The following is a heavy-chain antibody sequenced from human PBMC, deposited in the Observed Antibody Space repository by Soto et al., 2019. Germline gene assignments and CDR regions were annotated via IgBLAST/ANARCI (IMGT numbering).Heavy chain of an antibody. CDR3: TRDQRYSSAV. D-gene: IGHD5-18*01. J-gene: IGHJ4*02. Sequence: EVQLVESGGGLVQPGGSLRLSCEASGFDFTNAWMHWVRQAPGQGLVWVSHVNSDGSITTYADSVKGRFTISRDNAKNTVSLQMNSLRVEDTAVYYCTRDQRYSSAVWGQGTLVTVSS. CDR1: GFDFTNAW. CDR2: VNSDGSIT. V-gene: IGHV3-74*01.